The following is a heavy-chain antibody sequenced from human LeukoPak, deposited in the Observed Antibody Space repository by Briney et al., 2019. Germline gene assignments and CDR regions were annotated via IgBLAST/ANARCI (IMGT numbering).Heavy chain of an antibody. CDR3: ASGRTYYDFWSDRSLVDY. Sequence: GGSLRLSCAASGFTVSSNYMSWVRQAPGKGLEWVSVIYSGGSTYYADSVKGRFTISRDNSKNTLYLQMNSLRAEDTAVYYCASGRTYYDFWSDRSLVDYWGQGTLVTVSS. CDR1: GFTVSSNY. D-gene: IGHD3-3*01. V-gene: IGHV3-66*02. CDR2: IYSGGST. J-gene: IGHJ4*02.